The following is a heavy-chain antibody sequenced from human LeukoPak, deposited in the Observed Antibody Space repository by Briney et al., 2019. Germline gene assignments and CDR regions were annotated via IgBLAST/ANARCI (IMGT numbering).Heavy chain of an antibody. Sequence: PGGSLRLSCAASGFNFITAAMTWVRQAPGKGLEWVSLIGSSGGSTYYADSVKGRFTISRDNSNHTLSLQMNSLRAEDTALYYCAKKSVSGSDPAALDYWGQGTQVTVCS. V-gene: IGHV3-23*01. CDR1: GFNFITAA. CDR3: AKKSVSGSDPAALDY. D-gene: IGHD5-12*01. J-gene: IGHJ4*02. CDR2: IGSSGGST.